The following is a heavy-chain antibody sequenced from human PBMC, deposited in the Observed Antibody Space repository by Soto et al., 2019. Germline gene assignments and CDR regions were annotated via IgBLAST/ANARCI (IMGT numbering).Heavy chain of an antibody. Sequence: GESLKISCKGSGYSFTSYWIGWVRQMPGKGLEWMGIIYPGDSDTRYSPSFQGQVTISADKSISTADLQWISLKASDTAMYYCARHGGAGYWSSTSCPYYYYYGMDVWGQGTTVTVSS. D-gene: IGHD2-2*01. V-gene: IGHV5-51*01. CDR1: GYSFTSYW. J-gene: IGHJ6*02. CDR3: ARHGGAGYWSSTSCPYYYYYGMDV. CDR2: IYPGDSDT.